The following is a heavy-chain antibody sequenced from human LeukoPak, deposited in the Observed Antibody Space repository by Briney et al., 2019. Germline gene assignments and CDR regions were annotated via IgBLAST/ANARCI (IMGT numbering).Heavy chain of an antibody. CDR3: ARLAHYYGSGSYYNYFDY. J-gene: IGHJ4*02. D-gene: IGHD3-10*01. CDR2: IIPIFGTA. V-gene: IGHV1-69*06. CDR1: GGTFGSYA. Sequence: SVKVSCKASGGTFGSYAISWVRQAPGQGLEWMGGIIPIFGTANYAQKFQGRVTITADKSTSTAYMELSSLRSEDTAVYYCARLAHYYGSGSYYNYFDYWGQGTLVTVSS.